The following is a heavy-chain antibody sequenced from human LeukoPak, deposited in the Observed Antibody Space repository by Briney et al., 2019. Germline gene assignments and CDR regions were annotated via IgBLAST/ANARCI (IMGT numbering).Heavy chain of an antibody. V-gene: IGHV4-39*07. D-gene: IGHD1-14*01. CDR1: GGSISSSSYY. CDR2: IYYSGST. Sequence: SETLSLTCTVSGGSISSSSYYWGWIRQPPGKGLEWIGSIYYSGSTYYNPSLKSRVTISVDTSKNQFSLKLSSVTAADTAVYYCARDKVVVTGQPFDYWGQGTLVTVSS. CDR3: ARDKVVVTGQPFDY. J-gene: IGHJ4*02.